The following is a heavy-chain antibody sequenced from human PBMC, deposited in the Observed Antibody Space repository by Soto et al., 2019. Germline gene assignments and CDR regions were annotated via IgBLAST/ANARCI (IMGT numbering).Heavy chain of an antibody. D-gene: IGHD1-1*01. CDR2: ISFSSSSS. Sequence: GGSLRLSCADSGFTFSSSAMSWVRQAPGKGLEWVSAISFSSSSSHYADPVKGRFTISRDNSKNTLYLQMNSLRAEDTAVYYCAKETSWNYYFDYWGQGAVVTVSS. V-gene: IGHV3-23*01. CDR3: AKETSWNYYFDY. J-gene: IGHJ4*02. CDR1: GFTFSSSA.